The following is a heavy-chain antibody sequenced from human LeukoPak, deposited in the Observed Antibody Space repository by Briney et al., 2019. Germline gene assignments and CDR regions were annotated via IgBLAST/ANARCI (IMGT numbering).Heavy chain of an antibody. CDR2: INANSGTT. D-gene: IGHD6-19*01. J-gene: IGHJ5*01. Sequence: GGSLRLSCAASGFAFTFHAMSWLRQPPGKGLEWVSTINANSGTTSYAASVRGRFTISRDNSKNTLYLQVNSLRADDTAVYYCAKPISGGLAVTADWFDPWGQGTLVVVSS. CDR1: GFAFTFHA. V-gene: IGHV3-23*01. CDR3: AKPISGGLAVTADWFDP.